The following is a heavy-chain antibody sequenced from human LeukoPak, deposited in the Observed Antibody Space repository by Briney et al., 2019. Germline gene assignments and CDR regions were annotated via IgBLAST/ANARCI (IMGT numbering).Heavy chain of an antibody. V-gene: IGHV1-69*04. Sequence: SVKVSCKASGGTFSSYAISWVRQAPGQGLEWMGRIIPILGIANYAQKFQGRVTITADKSTSTAYMELSSLRSEDTAVYYCARESGYYDSSGQYFQHWGQGTLVTVSS. CDR1: GGTFSSYA. CDR3: ARESGYYDSSGQYFQH. CDR2: IIPILGIA. D-gene: IGHD3-22*01. J-gene: IGHJ1*01.